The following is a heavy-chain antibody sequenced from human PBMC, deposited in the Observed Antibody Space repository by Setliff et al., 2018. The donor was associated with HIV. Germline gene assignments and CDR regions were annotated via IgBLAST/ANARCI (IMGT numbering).Heavy chain of an antibody. CDR1: GGSISGYY. D-gene: IGHD6-6*01. CDR2: IHYSGSS. CDR3: ARDRPYYYYGIDV. J-gene: IGHJ6*02. Sequence: PSETLSLTCTVSGGSISGYYWSWVRKPQEKGLELIGFIHYSGSSDYNPSLKRRITISVDMSRNQFSLVLSSVTAADTAVYYCARDRPYYYYGIDVWGQGTTVTVSS. V-gene: IGHV4-59*12.